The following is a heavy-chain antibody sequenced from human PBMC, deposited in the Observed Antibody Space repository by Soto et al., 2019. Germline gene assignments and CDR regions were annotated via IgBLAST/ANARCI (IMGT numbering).Heavy chain of an antibody. J-gene: IGHJ4*02. CDR2: IYYSGST. D-gene: IGHD3-22*01. CDR3: ARDTTYYYDSSGYYFDY. Sequence: PSETLSLTXTVSGGSVSSGSYYWSWIRQPPGKGLEWIGYIYYSGSTNYNPSLKSRVTISVDTSKNQFSLKLSSVTAADTAVYYCARDTTYYYDSSGYYFDYWGQGTLVTVSS. CDR1: GGSVSSGSYY. V-gene: IGHV4-61*01.